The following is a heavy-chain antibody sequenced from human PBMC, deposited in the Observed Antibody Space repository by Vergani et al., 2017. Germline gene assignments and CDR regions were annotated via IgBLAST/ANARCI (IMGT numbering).Heavy chain of an antibody. J-gene: IGHJ4*02. CDR2: LTGGGGST. CDR1: GFTFSTYA. D-gene: IGHD1-26*01. V-gene: IGHV3-23*01. Sequence: EVQWLESGGSLKQPGGSVRLSCASSGFTFSTYAMHWVRQAPGKGLEWVSALTGGGGSTYYANSFKGPFIISRDNSRETLYLQMNSLRPEETSTYYCVKDAGSYENFFDSWGQGTLVTVSS. CDR3: VKDAGSYENFFDS.